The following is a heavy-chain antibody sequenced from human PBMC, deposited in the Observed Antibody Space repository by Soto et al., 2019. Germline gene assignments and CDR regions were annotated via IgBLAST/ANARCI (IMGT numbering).Heavy chain of an antibody. J-gene: IGHJ4*02. CDR2: IHHSGRT. D-gene: IGHD2-21*02. V-gene: IGHV4-4*02. CDR1: GDSISSDKW. Sequence: QVQLQESGPGLVKPSGTLSLTCAVSGDSISSDKWWSGVRQPPGKGLEWIGEIHHSGRTNYNPSLKSRVTIVVEKSKTQVSLELSSMTAADTAVYYCARGGDWQLDYWGQGTLVTVSS. CDR3: ARGGDWQLDY.